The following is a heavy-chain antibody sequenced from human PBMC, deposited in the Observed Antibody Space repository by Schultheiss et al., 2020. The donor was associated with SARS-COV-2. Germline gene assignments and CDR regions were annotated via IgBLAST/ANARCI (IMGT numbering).Heavy chain of an antibody. Sequence: SETLSLTCAVYGGSFSGYYWSWIRQPPGKGLEWLGEINHSGSTNYNPSLKSRVTISVDTSKNQFSLKLSSVTAADTAVYYCARPPYYYGSGSPSGYAFDIWGQGTMVTVSS. CDR1: GGSFSGYY. CDR3: ARPPYYYGSGSPSGYAFDI. D-gene: IGHD3-10*01. V-gene: IGHV4-34*01. J-gene: IGHJ3*02. CDR2: INHSGST.